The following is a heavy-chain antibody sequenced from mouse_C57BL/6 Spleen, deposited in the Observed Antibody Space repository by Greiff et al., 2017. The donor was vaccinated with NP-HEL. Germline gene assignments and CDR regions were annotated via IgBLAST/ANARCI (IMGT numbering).Heavy chain of an antibody. CDR1: GYTFTDHT. J-gene: IGHJ1*03. D-gene: IGHD2-10*01. CDR3: ATYYGNDYWYFDV. V-gene: IGHV1-78*01. CDR2: IYPRDGST. Sequence: VQLQQSDAELVKPGASVKISCKVSGYTFTDHTIHWMKQRPEQGLEWIGYIYPRDGSTKYNEKFKGKATLTADKSSSTAYMQLNSLTSEDSAVYFCATYYGNDYWYFDVWGTGTTVTVSS.